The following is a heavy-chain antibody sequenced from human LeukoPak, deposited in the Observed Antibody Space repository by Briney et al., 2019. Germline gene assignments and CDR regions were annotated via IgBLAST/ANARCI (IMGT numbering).Heavy chain of an antibody. J-gene: IGHJ4*02. V-gene: IGHV4-59*01. D-gene: IGHD6-6*01. CDR1: GGSISNKY. CDR3: ARESRMTTARQFYVY. CDR2: IYYSGST. Sequence: SETLSLTCTVSGGSISNKYWSWIRQPPGKGLEWIGYIYYSGSTNYNPSLKSRVTILVDTSKNQFSLKLSSVTAADTAVYFCARESRMTTARQFYVYWGQGTLVTVSS.